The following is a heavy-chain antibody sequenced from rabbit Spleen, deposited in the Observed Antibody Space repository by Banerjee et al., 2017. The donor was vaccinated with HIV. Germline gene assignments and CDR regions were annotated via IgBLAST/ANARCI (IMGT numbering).Heavy chain of an antibody. CDR2: IYADSSGST. D-gene: IGHD1-1*01. J-gene: IGHJ4*01. CDR3: ARDLIGIIGWNFYL. V-gene: IGHV1S45*01. CDR1: GFPFSSSYY. Sequence: QEQLVESGGDLVKPEGSLTLTCTASGFPFSSSYYMCWVRQAPGKGLECIACIYADSSGSTYYASWAKGRFTISKTSSTTVTLQMTTLTAADTATYFCARDLIGIIGWNFYLWGQGTLVTVS.